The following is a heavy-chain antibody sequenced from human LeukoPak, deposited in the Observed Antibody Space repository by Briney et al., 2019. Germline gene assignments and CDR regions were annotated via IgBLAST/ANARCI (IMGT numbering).Heavy chain of an antibody. CDR1: GYTFTGYY. J-gene: IGHJ5*02. D-gene: IGHD2-2*01. V-gene: IGHV1-2*06. CDR3: ARDRYCSSTSCYAAGWFDP. CDR2: INPNSGGT. Sequence: ASVKVSCKASGYTFTGYYMHWVRQAPGQGLEWMGRINPNSGGTNYAQKLQGRVTMTRDTSISTAYMELSRLRSDDTAVYYCARDRYCSSTSCYAAGWFDPWGQGTLVTVSS.